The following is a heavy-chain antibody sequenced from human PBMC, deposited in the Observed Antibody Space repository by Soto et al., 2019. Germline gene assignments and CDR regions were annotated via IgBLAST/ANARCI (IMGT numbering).Heavy chain of an antibody. CDR3: AKDMGGQLRSPTTSVPYGMDV. Sequence: PVGSLRLSCAASGFTFDDYTMHWVRQAPGKGLEWVSLISWDGGSTYYADSVKGRFTISRDNSKNSLYLQMNSLRTEDTALYYCAKDMGGQLRSPTTSVPYGMDVWGQGTTVTVSS. J-gene: IGHJ6*02. D-gene: IGHD1-26*01. CDR1: GFTFDDYT. CDR2: ISWDGGST. V-gene: IGHV3-43*01.